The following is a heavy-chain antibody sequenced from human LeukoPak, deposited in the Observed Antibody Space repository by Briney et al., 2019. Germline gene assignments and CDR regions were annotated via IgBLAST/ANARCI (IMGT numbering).Heavy chain of an antibody. CDR2: ISSSSSTI. CDR3: ATNRRPVWYGMDV. J-gene: IGHJ6*02. CDR1: GFTFSSYS. Sequence: GGSLRLSCAASGFTFSSYSMNWVRQAPGKGLEWVSYISSSSSTIYYADSVKGRFTISRDNAKNSLYLQMNSLRDGDTAVYYCATNRRPVWYGMDVWGQGTTVTVSS. V-gene: IGHV3-48*02.